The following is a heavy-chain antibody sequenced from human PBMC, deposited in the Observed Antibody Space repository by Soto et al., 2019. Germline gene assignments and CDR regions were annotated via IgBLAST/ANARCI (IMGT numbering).Heavy chain of an antibody. CDR2: IIPILGIA. D-gene: IGHD3-3*01. CDR1: GGTFSSYT. V-gene: IGHV1-69*04. CDR3: ARDRVAITIFGVVPYNWFDP. Sequence: ASVKVSFKASGGTFSSYTISWVRQAPGQGLEWMGRIIPILGIANYAQKFQGRVTITADKSTSTAYMELSSLRSEDTAVYYCARDRVAITIFGVVPYNWFDPWGQGTLVTVSS. J-gene: IGHJ5*02.